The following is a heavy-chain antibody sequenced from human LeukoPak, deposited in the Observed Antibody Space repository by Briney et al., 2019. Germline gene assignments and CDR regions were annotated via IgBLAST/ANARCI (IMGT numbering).Heavy chain of an antibody. J-gene: IGHJ3*02. D-gene: IGHD2-15*01. CDR3: ARRGSGGRSFDI. CDR2: ISYSGST. V-gene: IGHV4-61*03. Sequence: SETLSLTCTVSGGSVSSGSYYWACIRQPPGKGLEWIGYISYSGSTNYYPSLKSRVAISVDTSKNHFSLNLSSVTAADTAVYYCARRGSGGRSFDIWGQGTMVTVSS. CDR1: GGSVSSGSYY.